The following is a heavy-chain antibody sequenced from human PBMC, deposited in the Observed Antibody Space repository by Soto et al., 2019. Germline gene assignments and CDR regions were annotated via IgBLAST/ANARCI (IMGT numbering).Heavy chain of an antibody. D-gene: IGHD1-26*01. CDR2: IIPMFGTA. V-gene: IGHV1-69*01. Sequence: QVQLVQSGNEVKKPGSSVKVSCKVSGGSFSSYGISWVRQAPGQGLEWMGGIIPMFGTANKAQKFEGRVTITADESTSRAYMEMSRMRFEDTDMYYCAKDGISGSYHTNCGQGTLVTVSS. J-gene: IGHJ4*02. CDR3: AKDGISGSYHTN. CDR1: GGSFSSYG.